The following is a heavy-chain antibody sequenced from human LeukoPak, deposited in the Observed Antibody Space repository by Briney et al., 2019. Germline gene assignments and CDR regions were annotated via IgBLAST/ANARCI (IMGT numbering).Heavy chain of an antibody. D-gene: IGHD2-15*01. J-gene: IGHJ4*02. CDR2: INHSGST. Sequence: GSLRLSCAAFGFNVHSNYMSWVRLAPGKGLDWIGEINHSGSTNYNPSLKSRVTISLDTSKNQFSLKLSSVTAADTAVYYCARVRGYCSGGSCLLYYFDYWGQGTLVTVS. V-gene: IGHV4-34*01. CDR3: ARVRGYCSGGSCLLYYFDY. CDR1: GFNVHSNY.